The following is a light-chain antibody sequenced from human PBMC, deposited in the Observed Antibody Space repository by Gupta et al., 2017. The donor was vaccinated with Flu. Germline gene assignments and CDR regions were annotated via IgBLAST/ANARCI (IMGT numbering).Light chain of an antibody. CDR3: QQRSEWPLT. CDR2: EAS. Sequence: DIVLTQSPATLSLSPGERATLSCRASQSISTYLAWYQQRPGQAPSLLIYEASNRATGVPARFSGSGSGTDFTLTISDLEPEDFAIYYCQQRSEWPLTFGGGTKLEIK. J-gene: IGKJ4*01. V-gene: IGKV3-11*01. CDR1: QSISTY.